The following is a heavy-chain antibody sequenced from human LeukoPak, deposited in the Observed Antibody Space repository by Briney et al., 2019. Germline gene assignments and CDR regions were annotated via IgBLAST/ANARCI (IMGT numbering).Heavy chain of an antibody. D-gene: IGHD3-16*01. CDR1: GFSLYTSGVG. J-gene: IGHJ4*02. Sequence: SGSTLVNPTQTLTLTCTFSGFSLYTSGVGVGWVRQPPGKALERLALIFWDGDTRYSPSLNRRLTITRDTSKNQVVLTIANMDPVDTATYYCVHRSGGSYFNYWGQGTLVTVSS. CDR3: VHRSGGSYFNY. CDR2: IFWDGDT. V-gene: IGHV2-5*02.